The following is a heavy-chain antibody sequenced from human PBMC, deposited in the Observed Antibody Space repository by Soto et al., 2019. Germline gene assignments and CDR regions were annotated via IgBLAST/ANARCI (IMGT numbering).Heavy chain of an antibody. CDR2: IYSGGST. J-gene: IGHJ6*02. CDR3: ARGTITSDDNYYYYYYGMDV. Sequence: HPGGSLRLSCAASGFTVSSNYMSWVRQAPGKGLEWVSVIYSGGSTYYADSVKGRFTISRDNSKNTLYLQMNSLRAEDTAVYYCARGTITSDDNYYYYYYGMDVWGQGTTVTVSS. CDR1: GFTVSSNY. D-gene: IGHD5-12*01. V-gene: IGHV3-53*01.